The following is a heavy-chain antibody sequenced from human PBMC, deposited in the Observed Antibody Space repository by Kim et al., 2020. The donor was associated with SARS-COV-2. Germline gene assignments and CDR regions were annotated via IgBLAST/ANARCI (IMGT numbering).Heavy chain of an antibody. CDR2: IDPRDSYT. V-gene: IGHV5-10-1*01. D-gene: IGHD6-13*01. Sequence: GESLKISCEGSGYRFSTYWISWVRQMPGKGLEWMGRIDPRDSYTNYSPSFQGHVSISADKSISTAYLQWSSLVASDTAMYYCARNGAAGDLDFWGQGTLVTVSS. CDR3: ARNGAAGDLDF. CDR1: GYRFSTYW. J-gene: IGHJ4*02.